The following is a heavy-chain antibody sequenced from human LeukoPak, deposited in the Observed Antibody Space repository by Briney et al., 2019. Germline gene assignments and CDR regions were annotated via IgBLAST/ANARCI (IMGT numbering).Heavy chain of an antibody. CDR3: ARGKRWLQLVGYFDY. D-gene: IGHD5-24*01. CDR2: INHSGST. V-gene: IGHV4-38-2*02. CDR1: GYSINSGDY. Sequence: SETLSLTCTVSGYSINSGDYWGWIRQSPGKGLEWIGSINHSGSTNYNPSLKSRVTISVDTSKNQFSLKLSSVTAADTAVYYCARGKRWLQLVGYFDYWGQGTLVTVSS. J-gene: IGHJ4*02.